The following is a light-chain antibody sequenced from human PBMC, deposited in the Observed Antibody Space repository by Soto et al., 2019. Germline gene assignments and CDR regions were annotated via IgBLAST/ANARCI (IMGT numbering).Light chain of an antibody. CDR3: SSYTSSSTLL. J-gene: IGLJ2*01. CDR1: SNDIGGYNY. V-gene: IGLV2-14*01. Sequence: QSVLTQPASVSGSPGQSITFSCTGNSNDIGGYNYVSWYQQHPGKAPKLMIFDVSNRPSGVSYRFSGSKSGNTASLTISGLQAEDEADYYCSSYTSSSTLLFGGGTKLTVL. CDR2: DVS.